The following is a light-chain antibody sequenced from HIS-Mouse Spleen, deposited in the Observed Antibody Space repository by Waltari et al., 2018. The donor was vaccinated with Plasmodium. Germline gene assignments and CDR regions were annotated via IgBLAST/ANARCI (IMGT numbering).Light chain of an antibody. J-gene: IGLJ3*02. CDR3: YSAADKNLV. Sequence: SYELTQPSSVSVSPGQTARITRSGDVLAKKYARWFQQKPGQAPVLVIYKDSERPSGIPERFSGSSSGTTVTLTISGAQVEDEADYYCYSAADKNLVFGGGTKLTVL. V-gene: IGLV3-27*01. CDR1: VLAKKY. CDR2: KDS.